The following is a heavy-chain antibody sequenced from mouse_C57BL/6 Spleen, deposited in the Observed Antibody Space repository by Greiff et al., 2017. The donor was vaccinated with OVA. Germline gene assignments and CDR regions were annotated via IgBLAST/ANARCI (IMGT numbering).Heavy chain of an antibody. CDR3: ARSQTAQATFAY. CDR2: IDPSDSYT. Sequence: QVQLQQSGAELVMPGASVKLSCKASGYTFTSYWMHWVKQRPGQGLEWIGEIDPSDSYTNYNQKFKGKSTLTVDKSSSTAYMQLSSLTSEDSAVYYCARSQTAQATFAYWGQGTLVTVSA. CDR1: GYTFTSYW. V-gene: IGHV1-69*01. D-gene: IGHD3-2*02. J-gene: IGHJ3*01.